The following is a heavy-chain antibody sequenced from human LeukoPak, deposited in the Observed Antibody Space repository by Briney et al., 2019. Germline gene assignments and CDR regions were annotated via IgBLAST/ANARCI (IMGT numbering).Heavy chain of an antibody. CDR1: GGSISSSNW. V-gene: IGHV4-4*02. D-gene: IGHD6-13*01. Sequence: KPSGTLSLTCAVSGGSISSSNWWSWVRQPPGKGLEWIGEIYHSGSTNYNPSLKSRVTISVDKSKNQFSLKLSSVTAADTAVYYCARGDSSSWYVWFDPWGQGTLVTVSS. CDR2: IYHSGST. CDR3: ARGDSSSWYVWFDP. J-gene: IGHJ5*02.